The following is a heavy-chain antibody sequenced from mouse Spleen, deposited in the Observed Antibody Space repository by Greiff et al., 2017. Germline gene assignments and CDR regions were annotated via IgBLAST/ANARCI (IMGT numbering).Heavy chain of an antibody. V-gene: IGHV5-9-3*01. CDR3: ADLTGTD. CDR2: ISSGGSYT. D-gene: IGHD4-1*01. Sequence: EVQLVESGGGLVKPGGSLKLSCAASGFTFSSYAMSWVRQTPEKRLEWVATISSGGSYTYYPDSVKGRFTISRDNAKNTLYLQMSSLRSEDTAMYYCADLTGTDWGQGTTLTVSS. J-gene: IGHJ2*01. CDR1: GFTFSSYA.